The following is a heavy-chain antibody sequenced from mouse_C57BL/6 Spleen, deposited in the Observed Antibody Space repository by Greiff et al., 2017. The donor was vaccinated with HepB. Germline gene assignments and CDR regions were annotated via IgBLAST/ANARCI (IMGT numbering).Heavy chain of an antibody. J-gene: IGHJ3*01. Sequence: VHVKQSGPVLVKPGASVKMSCKASGYTFTDYYMNWVKQSHGKSLEWIGVINPYNGGTSYNQKFKGKATLTVDKSSSTAYMELNSLTSEDSAVYYCARSDYGSPWFAYWGQGTLVTVSA. CDR2: INPYNGGT. CDR1: GYTFTDYY. V-gene: IGHV1-19*01. CDR3: ARSDYGSPWFAY. D-gene: IGHD1-1*01.